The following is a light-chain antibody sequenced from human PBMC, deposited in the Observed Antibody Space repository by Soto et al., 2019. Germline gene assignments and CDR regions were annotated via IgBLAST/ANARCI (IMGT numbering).Light chain of an antibody. CDR2: LTS. CDR1: QAVNTR. CDR3: HQRQSWPRT. V-gene: IGKV3-11*01. Sequence: EIVLTQSPATLSSFPGDRVTLSCRASQAVNTRLAWYQHKPGQAPRLLIYLTSNRAAGIPARFSGSGSGTEFTLTSSDVEPEDFAVYYCHQRQSWPRTFGQGTKVYIK. J-gene: IGKJ1*01.